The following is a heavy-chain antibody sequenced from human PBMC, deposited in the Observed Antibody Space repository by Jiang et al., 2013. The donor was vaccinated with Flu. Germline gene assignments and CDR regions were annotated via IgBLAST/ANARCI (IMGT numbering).Heavy chain of an antibody. CDR3: AREDPRGPFYYGMDV. CDR2: ISYDGSHK. Sequence: QLLESGGGVVQPGRSLRLSCAASGFTFTSYGMHWVRQAPGTGLEWVALISYDGSHKYYSDSLKGRFSISRDNSQNTVYLQMNSLSGEDTAVYYCAREDPRGPFYYGMDVWGQGTAVTVSS. J-gene: IGHJ6*02. V-gene: IGHV3-30*03. CDR1: GFTFTSYG.